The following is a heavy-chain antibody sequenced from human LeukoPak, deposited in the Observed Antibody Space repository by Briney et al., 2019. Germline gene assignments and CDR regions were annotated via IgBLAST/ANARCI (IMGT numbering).Heavy chain of an antibody. V-gene: IGHV4-4*02. CDR1: GGSISSSNW. CDR2: IYHSGST. D-gene: IGHD3-10*01. CDR3: ARDNYYGSSYYYMDV. J-gene: IGHJ6*03. Sequence: SETLSLTCTVSGGSISSSNWWSWVRQPPGKGLEWIGEIYHSGSTNYNPSLKSRVTISVDKSKNQFSLKLSSVTAADTAVYYCARDNYYGSSYYYMDVWGKGTTVTVSS.